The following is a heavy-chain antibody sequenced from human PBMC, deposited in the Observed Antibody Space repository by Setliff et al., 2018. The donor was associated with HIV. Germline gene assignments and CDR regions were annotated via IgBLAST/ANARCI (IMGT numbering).Heavy chain of an antibody. CDR1: GFTFNNYA. Sequence: GESLKISCAASGFTFNNYAMAWVRQAPGKGLEWVSAINDRSDYIYYADFARVRFTISRDGSKNMLYLQMNGLRAEDTALYFCARDAPGYSHVLDFWGQGTLVTVSS. D-gene: IGHD4-4*01. V-gene: IGHV3-23*01. J-gene: IGHJ4*02. CDR3: ARDAPGYSHVLDF. CDR2: INDRSDYI.